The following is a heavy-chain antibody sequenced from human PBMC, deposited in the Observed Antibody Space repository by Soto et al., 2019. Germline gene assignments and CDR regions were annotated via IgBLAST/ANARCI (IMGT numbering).Heavy chain of an antibody. J-gene: IGHJ3*02. CDR2: IVVGSGNT. D-gene: IGHD3-22*01. CDR3: AADNSGYYYVSHAFDI. V-gene: IGHV1-58*01. CDR1: GFTFTSSA. Sequence: ASVKVSCKASGFTFTSSAVQWVRQARGQRLEWIGWIVVGSGNTNYAQKFQERVTITRDMSTSTAYMELSSLRSEDTAVYYCAADNSGYYYVSHAFDIWGQGTMVTVSS.